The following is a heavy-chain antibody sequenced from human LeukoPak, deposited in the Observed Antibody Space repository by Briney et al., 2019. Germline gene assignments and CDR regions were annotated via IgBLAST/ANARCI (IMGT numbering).Heavy chain of an antibody. D-gene: IGHD2-2*01. J-gene: IGHJ4*02. Sequence: ASVKVSCKASGYTFTGYYMHWVRQAPGQGLEWMGRINPNSGDTNYAQKFQGRVAMTRDTSISTAFMELTRLRSDDTAVYYCARDYCSSTSCLFDYWGQGTLVTVSS. CDR1: GYTFTGYY. CDR3: ARDYCSSTSCLFDY. V-gene: IGHV1-2*06. CDR2: INPNSGDT.